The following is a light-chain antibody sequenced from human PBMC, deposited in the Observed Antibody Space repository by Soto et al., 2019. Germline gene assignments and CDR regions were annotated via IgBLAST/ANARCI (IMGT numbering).Light chain of an antibody. CDR1: SSDVGGYNY. Sequence: QSVLTQPPSASGSPGQSVAISCTGTSSDVGGYNYVSWYQQHPGKAPKLMIYEVNKRPSGVPDRFSGSKSGNTASLTVSGLQAEDEADYYCAAWDDSLNGQVFGGGTKLTVL. CDR2: EVN. CDR3: AAWDDSLNGQV. V-gene: IGLV2-8*01. J-gene: IGLJ3*02.